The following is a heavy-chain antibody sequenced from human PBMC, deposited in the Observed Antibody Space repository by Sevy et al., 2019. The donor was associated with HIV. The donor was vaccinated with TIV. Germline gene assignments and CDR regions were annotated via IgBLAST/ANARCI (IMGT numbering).Heavy chain of an antibody. CDR2: IYSYGET. CDR1: SASIRDSSYY. CDR3: ARSMEQQLDAFDI. D-gene: IGHD6-13*01. Sequence: SETLSLTCTVSSASIRDSSYYWAWIRQPPGKGLEWIGNIYSYGETYYNSSLKSRVTISVDTSKNQFSLSLTSVTAADTAIYFCARSMEQQLDAFDIWGQGTMVTVSS. J-gene: IGHJ3*02. V-gene: IGHV4-39*01.